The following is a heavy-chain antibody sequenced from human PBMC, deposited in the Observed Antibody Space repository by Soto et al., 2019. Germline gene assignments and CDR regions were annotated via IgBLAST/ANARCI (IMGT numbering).Heavy chain of an antibody. D-gene: IGHD6-19*01. J-gene: IGHJ4*02. CDR3: ARHTSGWHYYDY. V-gene: IGHV3-11*06. CDR1: GFNFGDHY. CDR2: ISGSSRYT. Sequence: LRLSCAASGFNFGDHYMNWIRQAPGKGLEWVSYISGSSRYTNFADSVKGRFTISRDNAKNSLYLQMNSLRAEDTAVYYCARHTSGWHYYDYWGQGTPVTVSS.